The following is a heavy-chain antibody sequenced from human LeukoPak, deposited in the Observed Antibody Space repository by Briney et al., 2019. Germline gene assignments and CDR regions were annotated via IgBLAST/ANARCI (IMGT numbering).Heavy chain of an antibody. CDR1: GGTFSSYA. J-gene: IGHJ4*02. D-gene: IGHD6-13*01. V-gene: IGHV1-69*01. Sequence: GSSVKVSCKASGGTFSSYAISWVRQAPGQGLEWMGEIIPIFGTANYEQKFQGRVTITADESTSTAYMEQSSLRSEDTAVYYCARSFPGIAAAGTGGYWGQGTLVTVSS. CDR2: IIPIFGTA. CDR3: ARSFPGIAAAGTGGY.